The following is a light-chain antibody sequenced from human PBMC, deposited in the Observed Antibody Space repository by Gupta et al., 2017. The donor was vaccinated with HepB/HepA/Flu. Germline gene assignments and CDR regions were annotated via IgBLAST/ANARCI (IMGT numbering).Light chain of an antibody. CDR2: GAS. CDR1: QSVSSN. CDR3: QHYNNWPPWT. Sequence: EIVMTQSPATLSVSPGERATLSCRASQSVSSNLAWYQQKPGQAPRLLIFGASTRATGIPARFSGSGYGKEFTLSISSLQYEDFAVYYCQHYNNWPPWTFGQGTKVEIK. V-gene: IGKV3-15*01. J-gene: IGKJ1*01.